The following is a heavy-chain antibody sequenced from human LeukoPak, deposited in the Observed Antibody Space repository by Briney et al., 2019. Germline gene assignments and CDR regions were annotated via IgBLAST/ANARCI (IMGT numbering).Heavy chain of an antibody. Sequence: SQTLSLTCTVSGGSISSGSYYWSSIRRPAGKVLEWIERIYTSGSTNYTPSLKSQVTISVDTSKNQFSLKLSSVTAADKAVYYCASTKPGYSSGWPRDYYYYYMDVWGKGTTVTVSS. CDR3: ASTKPGYSSGWPRDYYYYYMDV. D-gene: IGHD6-19*01. CDR1: GGSISSGSYY. CDR2: IYTSGST. J-gene: IGHJ6*03. V-gene: IGHV4-61*02.